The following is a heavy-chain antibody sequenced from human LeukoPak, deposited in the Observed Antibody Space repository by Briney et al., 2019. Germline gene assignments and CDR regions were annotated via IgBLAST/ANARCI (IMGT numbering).Heavy chain of an antibody. D-gene: IGHD2-8*01. Sequence: GGSLRLSCAASGFAFSSNGMSWVRQAPGKGLEWVAVLWSDGHKQYYADSVKGRFTLSRDTSKNTLYLQMNSLRAEDTAVYYCARDDDTNSRYSRFVYWGQGTLVTVSS. CDR3: ARDDDTNSRYSRFVY. CDR2: LWSDGHKQ. V-gene: IGHV3-33*08. CDR1: GFAFSSNG. J-gene: IGHJ4*02.